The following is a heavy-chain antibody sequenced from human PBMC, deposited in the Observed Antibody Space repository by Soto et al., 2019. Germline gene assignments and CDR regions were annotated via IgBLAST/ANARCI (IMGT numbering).Heavy chain of an antibody. CDR1: GYIFKNYA. CDR2: TNEGSGNT. J-gene: IGHJ4*02. Sequence: ASVKGSCKAAGYIFKNYAVHWVRQAPGQRLEWMGFTNEGSGNTRFSQKFQGRISITRDTSASTVYLDLSSLTSEDTAIYYCARDDRSVSGVVTLDHWGPGTLVTVSS. D-gene: IGHD3-3*01. V-gene: IGHV1-3*01. CDR3: ARDDRSVSGVVTLDH.